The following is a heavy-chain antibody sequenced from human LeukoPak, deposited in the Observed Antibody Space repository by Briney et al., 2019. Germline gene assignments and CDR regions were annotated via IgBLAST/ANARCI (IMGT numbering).Heavy chain of an antibody. J-gene: IGHJ6*02. D-gene: IGHD6-13*01. CDR3: ARELTHSSSWYFGLDYYGMDV. Sequence: SETLSLTRTVSGGSISSYYWSWIRQPPGKGLEWIGYIYYSGSTNYNPSLKSRVTISVDTSKNQFSLKLSSVTAADTAVYYCARELTHSSSWYFGLDYYGMDVWGQGTTVTVSS. CDR1: GGSISSYY. V-gene: IGHV4-59*01. CDR2: IYYSGST.